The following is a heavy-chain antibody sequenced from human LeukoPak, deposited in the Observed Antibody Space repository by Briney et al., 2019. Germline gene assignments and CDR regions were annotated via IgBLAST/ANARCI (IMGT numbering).Heavy chain of an antibody. CDR2: IYYSGST. J-gene: IGHJ4*02. CDR3: ARGIQLRDY. CDR1: GGSIRSND. Sequence: SETLSLTCIVSGGSIRSNDWWTWVRQPPGGGLEWIGYIYYSGSTNYNPSLKSRVTISVDTSKNQFSLKLSSVTAADTAVYYCARGIQLRDYWGQGTLVTVSS. D-gene: IGHD5-18*01. V-gene: IGHV4-59*01.